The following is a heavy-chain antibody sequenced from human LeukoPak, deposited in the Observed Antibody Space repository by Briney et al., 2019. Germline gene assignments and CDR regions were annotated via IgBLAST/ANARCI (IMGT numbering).Heavy chain of an antibody. J-gene: IGHJ6*02. Sequence: GGSLRLSCAASGFTFTDSAMHWVRRAPGAGLEWEALIRSGGSNEYYADSVKGRFTIYRDNAKNMLYLQMNRLSAEDTAMYYCARDLGYSSGHGLDVWGQGTTVTVSS. D-gene: IGHD6-19*01. V-gene: IGHV3-30*02. CDR1: GFTFTDSA. CDR2: IRSGGSNE. CDR3: ARDLGYSSGHGLDV.